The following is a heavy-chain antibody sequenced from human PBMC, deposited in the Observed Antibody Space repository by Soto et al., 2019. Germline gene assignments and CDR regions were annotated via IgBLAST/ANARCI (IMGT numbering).Heavy chain of an antibody. J-gene: IGHJ3*01. CDR3: AHAYGGTSWPNDAFDV. Sequence: QITLKESGPTLVKHTQTLTLTCIFSGFSFSADGVGVGWIRQPPGKALEWLALIYWDDDTRYRPSLKSRLTITKDTSKNQVVLTMTNMDPVDTGTYYCAHAYGGTSWPNDAFDVWGQGTVVTVSS. CDR1: GFSFSADGVG. V-gene: IGHV2-5*02. CDR2: IYWDDDT. D-gene: IGHD2-2*01.